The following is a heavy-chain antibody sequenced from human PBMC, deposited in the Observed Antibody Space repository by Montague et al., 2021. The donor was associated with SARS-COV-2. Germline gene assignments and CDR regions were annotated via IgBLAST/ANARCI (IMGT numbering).Heavy chain of an antibody. CDR1: GGSFSGYY. J-gene: IGHJ6*03. CDR2: INHSGST. CDR3: ARGLYGDGDYAWAYYYYYMDV. D-gene: IGHD4-17*01. V-gene: IGHV4-34*01. Sequence: SETLSLTCADYGGSFSGYYWSWIRQPPGKGLEWIGEINHSGSTNYNPSLKSRVTISVDTSKNQFSLKLSSVTAADTAVYYCARGLYGDGDYAWAYYYYYMDVWGKGTTVTVSS.